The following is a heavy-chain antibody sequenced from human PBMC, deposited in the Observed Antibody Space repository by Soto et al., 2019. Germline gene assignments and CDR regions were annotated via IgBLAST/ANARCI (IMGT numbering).Heavy chain of an antibody. D-gene: IGHD4-17*01. V-gene: IGHV5-51*03. CDR1: GFSFTTYW. Sequence: QLVQSGAAVKEPGEPLKIACKGSGFSFTTYWIAWVRQMPGKGLEWMGIIYPGDSKTTYSPSFQGQVTISADKSISTAYLQWSSLKASDTAMYYCERDLDYGGNSEVSVVWGQGTMVTVSS. J-gene: IGHJ3*01. CDR3: ERDLDYGGNSEVSVV. CDR2: IYPGDSKT.